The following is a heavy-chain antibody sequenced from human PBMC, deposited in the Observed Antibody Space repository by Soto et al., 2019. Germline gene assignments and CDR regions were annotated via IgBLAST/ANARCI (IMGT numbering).Heavy chain of an antibody. CDR2: ISYDGSNK. J-gene: IGHJ4*02. CDR3: ARVPTYGSGSQHY. CDR1: GFTFSSYA. Sequence: GGSLRLSCAASGFTFSSYAMHWVRQAPGKGLEWVAVISYDGSNKYYADSVKGRFTISRDNSKNTLYLQMNSLRAEDTAVYYCARVPTYGSGSQHYWGQGTLVTVSS. V-gene: IGHV3-30-3*01. D-gene: IGHD3-10*01.